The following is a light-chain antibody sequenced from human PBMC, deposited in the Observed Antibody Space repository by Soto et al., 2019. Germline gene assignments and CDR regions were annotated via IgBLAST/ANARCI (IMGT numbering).Light chain of an antibody. CDR2: DAS. Sequence: DIQMTQSPSSLSASVGDRVTITCRASPGIGIYLSWVQQTAGKAPKSLIYDASRFQRAVPSRFSGCGSGTDFTLTINSLQPDDFATYYCQLYENYPLSFGGGTRVQIK. CDR3: QLYENYPLS. J-gene: IGKJ4*01. V-gene: IGKV1-16*01. CDR1: PGIGIY.